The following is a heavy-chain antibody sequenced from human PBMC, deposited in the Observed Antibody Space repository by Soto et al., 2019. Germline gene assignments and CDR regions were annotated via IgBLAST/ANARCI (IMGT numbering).Heavy chain of an antibody. CDR3: ARDRKQWLPIYYYYGMDV. CDR2: ISAYNGNT. Sequence: GASVKVSCKGSGYTFSSDGISWVRQAPGQGVEWMGWISAYNGNTNYAQKLQGRVTMTTDTSTSTAYMELRSLRSDDTAVYYCARDRKQWLPIYYYYGMDVWGQGTTVTVSS. CDR1: GYTFSSDG. V-gene: IGHV1-18*01. D-gene: IGHD6-19*01. J-gene: IGHJ6*02.